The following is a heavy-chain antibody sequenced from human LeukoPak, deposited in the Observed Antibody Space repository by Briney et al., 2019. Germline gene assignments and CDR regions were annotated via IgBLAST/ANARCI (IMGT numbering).Heavy chain of an antibody. CDR1: GFTSSSYE. Sequence: GGSLRLSCAASGFTSSSYEMNWVRQAPGKGLEWVSYISSSGSTIYYADSVKGRFTISRDNAKNSLYLQMNSLRAEDTAVYYCAKGGLSDAFDIWGQGTMVSVSS. D-gene: IGHD3-16*02. CDR3: AKGGLSDAFDI. V-gene: IGHV3-48*03. J-gene: IGHJ3*02. CDR2: ISSSGSTI.